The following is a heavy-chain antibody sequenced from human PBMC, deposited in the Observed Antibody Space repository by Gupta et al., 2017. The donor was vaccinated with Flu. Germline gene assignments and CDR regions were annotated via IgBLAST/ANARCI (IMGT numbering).Heavy chain of an antibody. V-gene: IGHV3-13*01. J-gene: IGHJ4*02. CDR2: ITTTGDT. D-gene: IGHD6-19*01. Sequence: EVQLVESGGGLVQPGGSLRLSCAASGFTFSTYDLHWVRQPTGKSLEWVSAITTTGDTNYAGSVKGRFTISRENAKNSSYLQVDSLRAGDTAVYYCARVIRDRGGWYHFDYWGQGTLVTVSS. CDR3: ARVIRDRGGWYHFDY. CDR1: GFTFSTYD.